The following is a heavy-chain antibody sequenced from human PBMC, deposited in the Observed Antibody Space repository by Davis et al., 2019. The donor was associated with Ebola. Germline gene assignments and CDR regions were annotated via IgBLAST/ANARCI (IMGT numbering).Heavy chain of an antibody. CDR1: GFTFSSYW. CDR3: ARAHSSSWYWFDP. J-gene: IGHJ5*02. CDR2: INSDGSST. D-gene: IGHD6-13*01. Sequence: GESLKISCAASGFTFSSYWMHWVRQAPGKGLVWVSRINSDGSSTSYADSVKGRFTISRDNAKNTLYLQMNSLRAEDTAVYYCARAHSSSWYWFDPWGQGTLVTVSS. V-gene: IGHV3-74*01.